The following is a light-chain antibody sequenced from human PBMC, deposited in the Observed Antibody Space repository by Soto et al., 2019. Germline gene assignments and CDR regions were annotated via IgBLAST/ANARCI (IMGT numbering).Light chain of an antibody. J-gene: IGLJ2*01. CDR3: AAWDDSQNGPL. V-gene: IGLV1-47*02. CDR1: NANIGSNY. CDR2: ASN. Sequence: QAVVTQPRSVSGTPGQKVTISCSGSNANIGSNYVDWYQQLPGTAPKLLIFASNQRPSGVPDRFSGSKSGNSASLAISGLRYEDEADYYCAAWDDSQNGPLFGGGTKVTVL.